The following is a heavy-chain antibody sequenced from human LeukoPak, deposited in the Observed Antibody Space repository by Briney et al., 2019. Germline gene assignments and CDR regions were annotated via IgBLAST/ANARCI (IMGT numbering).Heavy chain of an antibody. Sequence: GGSLRLSCAASGFTFSDYYMSWIRQAPGKGLEWVSYISSSGSTIYYADSVKGRFTISRGNAKNSLYLQMNSLRAEDTAVYYCARDRGYCSSTSCFPGRYNWFDPWGQGTLVTVSS. CDR1: GFTFSDYY. CDR3: ARDRGYCSSTSCFPGRYNWFDP. J-gene: IGHJ5*02. V-gene: IGHV3-11*01. CDR2: ISSSGSTI. D-gene: IGHD2-2*01.